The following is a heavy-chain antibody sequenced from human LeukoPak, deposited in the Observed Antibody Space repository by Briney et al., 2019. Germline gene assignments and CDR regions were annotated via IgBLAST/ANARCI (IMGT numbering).Heavy chain of an antibody. CDR1: GYTLTELS. D-gene: IGHD3-22*01. CDR3: ATGSSSMIVVVTPGAFDI. Sequence: GASVKVSCKVSGYTLTELSMHWVRQAPGKGLEWMGGFDPEDGETIYAQKFQGRVTMTEDTSTDTAYMELSSLRSEDTAVYYCATGSSSMIVVVTPGAFDIWGQGTMVTVSS. J-gene: IGHJ3*02. CDR2: FDPEDGET. V-gene: IGHV1-24*01.